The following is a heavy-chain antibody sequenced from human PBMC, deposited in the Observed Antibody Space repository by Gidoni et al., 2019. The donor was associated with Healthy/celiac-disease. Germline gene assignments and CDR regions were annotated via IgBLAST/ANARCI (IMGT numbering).Heavy chain of an antibody. CDR3: ARAGIRGRAPFDY. CDR1: GFTVSSNY. D-gene: IGHD1-20*01. Sequence: EVQLVESGGGLIQPGVSLRLSCAASGFTVSSNYMSWVRQAPGKGLEWVSVIYSGGSTYYADSVNGRFTISRDNSKNTLYLQMNSLRAEDTAVYYCARAGIRGRAPFDYWGQGTLVTVSS. V-gene: IGHV3-53*01. J-gene: IGHJ4*02. CDR2: IYSGGST.